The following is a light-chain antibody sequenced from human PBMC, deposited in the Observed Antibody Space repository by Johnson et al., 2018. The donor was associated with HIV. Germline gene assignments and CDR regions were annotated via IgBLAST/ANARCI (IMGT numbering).Light chain of an antibody. Sequence: QAVLTQPPSASGTPGQRVTISCSGSSSNIGSNPVNWYQQLPGTAPKLLIYSNNQRPSGVPDRFSGSKSGTSASLAISGLQSEDEADYYCAAWDDSLNGYVFGTETKVTVL. V-gene: IGLV1-44*01. CDR1: SSNIGSNP. CDR3: AAWDDSLNGYV. J-gene: IGLJ1*01. CDR2: SNN.